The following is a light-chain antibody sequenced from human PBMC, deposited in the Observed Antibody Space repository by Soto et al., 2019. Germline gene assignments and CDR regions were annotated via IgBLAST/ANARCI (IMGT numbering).Light chain of an antibody. CDR2: EDF. J-gene: IGLJ3*02. V-gene: IGLV6-57*02. Sequence: NFMLTQPHSVSESPGKTVTISCTGSSGSIASNYVQWYQQRPGSAPTTVIYEDFQRPSGVPDRFSASIDTSSNSASLTISGLKTEDEADYYCQSSDNNNRWVFGGGTKLTVL. CDR3: QSSDNNNRWV. CDR1: SGSIASNY.